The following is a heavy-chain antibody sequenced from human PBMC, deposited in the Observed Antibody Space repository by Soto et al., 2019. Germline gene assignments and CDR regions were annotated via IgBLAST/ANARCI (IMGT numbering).Heavy chain of an antibody. CDR2: TSFTGTT. D-gene: IGHD6-19*01. CDR1: GNPISSYY. CDR3: ARHSRRYTSGWYFDY. Sequence: QVQLQESGPGLVKPSETLSLTCAVSGNPISSYYWSWIRQPPGKGLEWIGYTSFTGTTDYNPSLKSRVTISGDTSRNQFSLRLSSVTAADTAMYYCARHSRRYTSGWYFDYWGQGTLITVSS. V-gene: IGHV4-59*08. J-gene: IGHJ4*02.